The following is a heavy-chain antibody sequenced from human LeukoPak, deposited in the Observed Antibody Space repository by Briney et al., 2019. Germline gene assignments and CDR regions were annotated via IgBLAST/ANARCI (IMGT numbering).Heavy chain of an antibody. CDR2: IYHEGST. D-gene: IGHD6-19*01. CDR3: SAQGGWYIDY. Sequence: SGTLSLTCGVSGGSISSSNRWSWVRQPPRKGLEWIGEIYHEGSTKYSPSLRSRVTISVDKSRNQFSLKLSSVTAADTAVYYCSAQGGWYIDYWGQGTLVTVSS. V-gene: IGHV4-4*02. J-gene: IGHJ4*02. CDR1: GGSISSSNR.